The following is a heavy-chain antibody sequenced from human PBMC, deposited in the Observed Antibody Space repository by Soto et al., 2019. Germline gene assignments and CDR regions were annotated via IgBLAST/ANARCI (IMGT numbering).Heavy chain of an antibody. V-gene: IGHV3-74*01. CDR1: EFTFRSYW. D-gene: IGHD1-7*01. CDR3: ARSLPGTYGAFDL. Sequence: EVQLVDSGGGLVQPGGSLRLSCAASEFTFRSYWMHWVRQSPGKGLVWVSRISGDGSGTNYADSVKGRFTISRDNAKNTVYLQIDSLRAQDTAVYYWARSLPGTYGAFDLWGQGTMVTVSS. CDR2: ISGDGSGT. J-gene: IGHJ3*01.